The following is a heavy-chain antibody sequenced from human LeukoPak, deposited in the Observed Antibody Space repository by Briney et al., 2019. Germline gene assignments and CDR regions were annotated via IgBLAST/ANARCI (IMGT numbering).Heavy chain of an antibody. CDR2: IKQDGSEE. J-gene: IGHJ4*02. CDR1: GFTFSSYW. Sequence: PGGSLRLSCAASGFTFSSYWMSWVRQAPGKGLEWVANIKQDGSEEVYVDSVKGRFTISRDNAKNSLYLQMNSLRAEDTAVYYCARDRVSSGYGDYFDYWGQGTLVTVSS. CDR3: ARDRVSSGYGDYFDY. V-gene: IGHV3-7*01. D-gene: IGHD4-17*01.